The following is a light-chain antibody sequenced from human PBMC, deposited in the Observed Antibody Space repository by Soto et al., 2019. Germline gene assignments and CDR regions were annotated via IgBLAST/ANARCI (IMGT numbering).Light chain of an antibody. Sequence: QSVLTQPASVSGSPGQSITISCTGTSSDVGGYNYVSWYQQHPVKAPKLMIYEVSNRPSGVSNRFSGSKSGNTASLTISGLQAEDEADYYCSSYTSSTTFYGFGTGTKVTV. CDR1: SSDVGGYNY. V-gene: IGLV2-14*01. J-gene: IGLJ1*01. CDR2: EVS. CDR3: SSYTSSTTFYG.